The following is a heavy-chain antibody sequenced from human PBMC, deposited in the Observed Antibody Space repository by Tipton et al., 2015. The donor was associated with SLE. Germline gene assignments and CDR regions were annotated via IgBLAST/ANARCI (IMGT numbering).Heavy chain of an antibody. D-gene: IGHD4-17*01. Sequence: TLSLTCTVSGDSISRNTYYWGWVRQAPGKGLEWIESVSDSGSSYYNPALKTRVTISLDTSMKQFSLNLMSVTSADTAVYYCASLRFYGDYDLGRWGQGALVTVSS. V-gene: IGHV4-39*01. CDR3: ASLRFYGDYDLGR. CDR1: GDSISRNTYY. CDR2: VSDSGSS. J-gene: IGHJ4*02.